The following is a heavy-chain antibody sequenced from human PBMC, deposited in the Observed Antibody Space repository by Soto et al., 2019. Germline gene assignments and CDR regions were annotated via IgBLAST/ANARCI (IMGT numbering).Heavy chain of an antibody. Sequence: QVQLVQSGAEVKKPGASVKVSCKASGYTFTSYAMHWVRQAPGQRREWMGWINAGNGNTKYSQKFQGRVTITRDTSATKAYLELSSLRSEDTAVYYCARGLGYCSGGSCTPRPLDYWGQGTLVTVSS. CDR1: GYTFTSYA. V-gene: IGHV1-3*01. D-gene: IGHD2-15*01. CDR3: ARGLGYCSGGSCTPRPLDY. CDR2: INAGNGNT. J-gene: IGHJ4*02.